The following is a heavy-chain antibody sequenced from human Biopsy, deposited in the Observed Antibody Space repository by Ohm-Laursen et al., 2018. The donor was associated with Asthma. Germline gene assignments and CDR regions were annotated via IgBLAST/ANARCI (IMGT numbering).Heavy chain of an antibody. V-gene: IGHV1-24*01. Sequence: PSVKASRQISGYSLTDLSMHWVRQAPGQGLEWMGGHDHEEGGTVNARRVQGRVTMTEDTSTDTAYMELSSLSSDDTAVYYCASDLPKDCVRDNFQFWGQGTLVTVSS. J-gene: IGHJ4*02. CDR1: GYSLTDLS. CDR3: ASDLPKDCVRDNFQF. D-gene: IGHD2-21*02. CDR2: HDHEEGGT.